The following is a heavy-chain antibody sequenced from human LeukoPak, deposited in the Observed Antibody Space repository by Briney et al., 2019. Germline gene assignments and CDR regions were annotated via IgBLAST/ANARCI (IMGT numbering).Heavy chain of an antibody. J-gene: IGHJ4*02. D-gene: IGHD3-22*01. CDR3: ARDGGYYYDSSGYRD. Sequence: GGSLRLSCAASGFTFSSYGMPWVRQAPGKGLEWVAVIWYDGSNKYYADSVKGRFTISRDNSKNTLYLQMNSLRAEDTAVYYCARDGGYYYDSSGYRDWGQGTLVTVSS. CDR2: IWYDGSNK. CDR1: GFTFSSYG. V-gene: IGHV3-33*01.